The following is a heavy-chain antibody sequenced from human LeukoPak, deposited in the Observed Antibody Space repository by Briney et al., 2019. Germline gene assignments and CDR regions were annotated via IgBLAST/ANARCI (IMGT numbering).Heavy chain of an antibody. V-gene: IGHV1-46*01. CDR2: INPSGGST. D-gene: IGHD3-16*01. Sequence: GASVKVSCKASGYTFTSYYMHWVRQAPGQGLEWMGIINPSGGSTSYAQKFQGRVTMTRDMSTSTVYIELSSVGSEDTAVYYCARGRRLGGVGVDYFDYWGQGTLVTVSS. CDR3: ARGRRLGGVGVDYFDY. CDR1: GYTFTSYY. J-gene: IGHJ4*02.